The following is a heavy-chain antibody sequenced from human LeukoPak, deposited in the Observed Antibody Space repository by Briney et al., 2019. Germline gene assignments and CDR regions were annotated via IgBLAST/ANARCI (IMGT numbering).Heavy chain of an antibody. CDR2: IYYSGSS. D-gene: IGHD1-26*01. Sequence: SQTLSLTCTVSGGSISSGGYYWSWIRQHPGKGLEWIGYIYYSGSSYYNPSLRSRVTISVDTSKNHFSLKLSSVTAADTAVYYCARVVGATYYFDYWGQGTLVTVSS. CDR1: GGSISSGGYY. J-gene: IGHJ4*02. V-gene: IGHV4-31*03. CDR3: ARVVGATYYFDY.